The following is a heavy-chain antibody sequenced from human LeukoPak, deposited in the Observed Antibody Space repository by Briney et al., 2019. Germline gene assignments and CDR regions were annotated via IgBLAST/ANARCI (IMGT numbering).Heavy chain of an antibody. V-gene: IGHV1-18*04. CDR2: IGAYNGNT. Sequence: ASVKVSCKASGYTFTGYYMHWVRQAPGQGLEWMGWIGAYNGNTNYAQKLQGRVTMTTDTSTSTAYMELSRLRSDDTAVYYCARDYPQYCSSTSCYYNFDYWGQGTLVTVSS. CDR3: ARDYPQYCSSTSCYYNFDY. CDR1: GYTFTGYY. J-gene: IGHJ4*02. D-gene: IGHD2-2*01.